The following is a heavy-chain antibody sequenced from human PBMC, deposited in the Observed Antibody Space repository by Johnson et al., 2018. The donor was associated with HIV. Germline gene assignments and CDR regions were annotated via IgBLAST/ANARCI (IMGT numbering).Heavy chain of an antibody. CDR2: IWYDGSNK. CDR1: GFTFSDYG. D-gene: IGHD6-19*01. Sequence: QVQLVESGGGVVQPGRSLRLSCAASGFTFSDYGMHWVRQAPGKGLEWVAVIWYDGSNKYYVDSVKGRFTISRDNSKNTLYLQMNSLRGEDTAVYYCARRDNSGWADAFDIWGQGTMVTVSS. CDR3: ARRDNSGWADAFDI. V-gene: IGHV3-33*08. J-gene: IGHJ3*02.